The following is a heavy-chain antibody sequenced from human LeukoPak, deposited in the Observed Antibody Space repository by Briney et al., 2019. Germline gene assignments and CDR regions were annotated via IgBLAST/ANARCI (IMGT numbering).Heavy chain of an antibody. CDR1: GITFSSYS. CDR3: ARGWGSSYYYGMDV. V-gene: IGHV3-21*01. Sequence: GGSLRLSCAASGITFSSYSMNWVRQAPGKGLEWVSSISSSSNYIYYADSVKGRFTISRDNAKNSLYLQMNSLRAEDTAVYYCARGWGSSYYYGMDVWGQGTTVTVSS. CDR2: ISSSSNYI. D-gene: IGHD6-6*01. J-gene: IGHJ6*02.